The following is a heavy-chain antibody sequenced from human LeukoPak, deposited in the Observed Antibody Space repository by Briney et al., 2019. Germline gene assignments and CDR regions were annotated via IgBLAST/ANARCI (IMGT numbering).Heavy chain of an antibody. Sequence: ASVKVSCKASGGTFSSYAISWVRQAPGQGLEWMGRIIPILGIANYAQKFQGRVTITADKSTSTAYMELSSLRSEDTAVYYCARDGGYSYGYLDYWGQGTLVTVSS. CDR1: GGTFSSYA. V-gene: IGHV1-69*04. CDR2: IIPILGIA. D-gene: IGHD5-18*01. J-gene: IGHJ4*02. CDR3: ARDGGYSYGYLDY.